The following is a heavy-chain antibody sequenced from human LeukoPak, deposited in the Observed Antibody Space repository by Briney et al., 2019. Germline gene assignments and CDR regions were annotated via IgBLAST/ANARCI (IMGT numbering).Heavy chain of an antibody. V-gene: IGHV7-4-1*02. CDR1: GYTFTNYP. D-gene: IGHD6-19*01. Sequence: ASVKVSCKASGYTFTNYPMIWVGQAPGQGLEWMGWINTNTGNPTYAQGFTGRFVFSLDTSVGTTYLQINSLKTEDTAVYYCARGGYSRGQGSPFDYWGQGTLVTVSS. CDR3: ARGGYSRGQGSPFDY. CDR2: INTNTGNP. J-gene: IGHJ4*02.